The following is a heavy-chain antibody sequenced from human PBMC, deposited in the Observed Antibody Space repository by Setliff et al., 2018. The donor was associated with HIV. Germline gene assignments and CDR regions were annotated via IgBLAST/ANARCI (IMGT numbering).Heavy chain of an antibody. Sequence: ETLSLTCTVSDGAISSWYWNWIRQPPGKGLEWIGNIFSGGSTQYNPSLESRVTISVDTSKNQFSLKLTSLTAADTAVYYCARLCSNGVCRPVGDHVFDVWGQGTMVTVSS. CDR3: ARLCSNGVCRPVGDHVFDV. CDR2: IFSGGST. D-gene: IGHD2-8*01. J-gene: IGHJ3*01. V-gene: IGHV4-4*09. CDR1: DGAISSWY.